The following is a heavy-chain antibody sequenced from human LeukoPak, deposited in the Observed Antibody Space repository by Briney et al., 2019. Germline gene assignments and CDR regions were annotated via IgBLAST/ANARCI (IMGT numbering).Heavy chain of an antibody. D-gene: IGHD3-22*01. CDR1: GYDFDTYG. Sequence: RASVNVSCTASGYDFDTYGISWVRQAPGQGLEWVGWISASNGDTNSAQNLQGRVTMTTDTSTRTAYMELRNLRSDDTAIYYCARGLERESLDSSGYYYWGQGTLVTVSS. V-gene: IGHV1-18*01. CDR3: ARGLERESLDSSGYYY. CDR2: ISASNGDT. J-gene: IGHJ4*02.